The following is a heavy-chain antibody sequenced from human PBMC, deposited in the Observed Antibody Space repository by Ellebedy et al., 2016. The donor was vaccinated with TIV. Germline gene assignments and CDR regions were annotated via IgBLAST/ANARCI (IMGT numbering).Heavy chain of an antibody. CDR2: ISWYNGNT. V-gene: IGHV1-18*01. D-gene: IGHD2-21*02. J-gene: IGHJ4*02. CDR3: ARGGNYYTSSGDYRYYFDY. CDR1: GYTFTSFG. Sequence: AASVKVSCKASGYTFTSFGIIWVRQAPGQGLEWMGWISWYNGNTKYGQTFQGRLTMTTDTSTRTAHMELRSLRPDDPAVYFCARGGNYYTSSGDYRYYFDYWGQGTLVTVSS.